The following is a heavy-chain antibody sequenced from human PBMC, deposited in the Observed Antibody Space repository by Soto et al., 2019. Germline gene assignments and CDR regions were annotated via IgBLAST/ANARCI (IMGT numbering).Heavy chain of an antibody. CDR3: ARVYPGGYYYDSSGLVDY. Sequence: SVKVSCKASGGTFSSYAISWVRQAPGQGLEWMGGIIPIFGTANYAQKFQGRVTITADESTSTAYMELSSLRSEDTAVYYCARVYPGGYYYDSSGLVDYWGQGTLVTVSS. CDR2: IIPIFGTA. CDR1: GGTFSSYA. J-gene: IGHJ4*02. D-gene: IGHD3-22*01. V-gene: IGHV1-69*13.